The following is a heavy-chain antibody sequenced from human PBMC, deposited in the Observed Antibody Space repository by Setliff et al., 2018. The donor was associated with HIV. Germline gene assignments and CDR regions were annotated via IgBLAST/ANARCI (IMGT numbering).Heavy chain of an antibody. CDR3: ASGRGDGYNYFAFDI. CDR2: ITPYNANT. J-gene: IGHJ3*02. D-gene: IGHD5-12*01. CDR1: GYPFTYRY. V-gene: IGHV1-45*02. Sequence: SVKVSCKASGYPFTYRYLHWVRQVPGQALEWMGWITPYNANTNYAQKFQDRVTMTSDRSMSTAYMDLSSLRFEDTAMYYCASGRGDGYNYFAFDIWGQGTVVTVSS.